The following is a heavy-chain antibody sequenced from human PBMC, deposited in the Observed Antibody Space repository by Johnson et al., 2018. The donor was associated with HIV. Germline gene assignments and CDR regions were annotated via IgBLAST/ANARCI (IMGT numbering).Heavy chain of an antibody. Sequence: QVQLVESGGGVVQPGRSLRLSCAASGFTFSSYAMHCVRQAPGKGLEWVAVISYDGINKYYADSVKGRFTISRDNAKNSLYLQLNSLRAEDTAVYYCARERGEGGSYYSFRRDAFDIWGQGTMVTVSS. CDR1: GFTFSSYA. CDR3: ARERGEGGSYYSFRRDAFDI. CDR2: ISYDGINK. J-gene: IGHJ3*02. V-gene: IGHV3-30*04. D-gene: IGHD1-26*01.